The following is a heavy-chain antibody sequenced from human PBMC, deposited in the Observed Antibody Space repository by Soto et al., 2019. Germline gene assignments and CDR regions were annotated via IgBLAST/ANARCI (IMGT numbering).Heavy chain of an antibody. V-gene: IGHV1-69*12. CDR1: GGTFSSYA. D-gene: IGHD5-12*01. Sequence: QVQLVQSGAEVRQPASSVKVSCKTSGGTFSSYAISWVRQAPGQGLEWMGGIVPIVDTSTYAQKFQGRVTITADESTSTVAMELSSLRSDDTAVYYCVRVVAIPGYPDHWGQGTLVTVSS. CDR2: IVPIVDTS. J-gene: IGHJ4*02. CDR3: VRVVAIPGYPDH.